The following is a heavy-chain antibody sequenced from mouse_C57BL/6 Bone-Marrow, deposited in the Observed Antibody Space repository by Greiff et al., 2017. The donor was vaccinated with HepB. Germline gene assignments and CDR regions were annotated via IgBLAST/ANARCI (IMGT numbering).Heavy chain of an antibody. J-gene: IGHJ4*01. V-gene: IGHV1-81*01. Sequence: VQLQQSGAELARPGASVKLSCKASGYTFTSYGISWVKQRTGQGLEWIGEIYHRSGNTYYNEKFKGKATLTADKSSSTAYMELRSLTSEDSAVYFCARYGYYGAMDYWGQGTSVTVSS. D-gene: IGHD2-3*01. CDR2: IYHRSGNT. CDR3: ARYGYYGAMDY. CDR1: GYTFTSYG.